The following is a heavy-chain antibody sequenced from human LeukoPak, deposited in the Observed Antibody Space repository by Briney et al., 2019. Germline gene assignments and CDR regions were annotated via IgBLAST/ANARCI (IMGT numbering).Heavy chain of an antibody. CDR1: GFTFSSYS. CDR3: ARDTSASGYSYGLLDY. CDR2: ISSSSSYI. V-gene: IGHV3-21*01. J-gene: IGHJ4*02. Sequence: GGSLRLSCAASGFTFSSYSMNWVRQAPGKGLEWVSSISSSSSYIYYADSVKGRFTISRDNAKNSLYLQMNSLRAEDTAVYYFARDTSASGYSYGLLDYWGQGTLVTVSS. D-gene: IGHD5-18*01.